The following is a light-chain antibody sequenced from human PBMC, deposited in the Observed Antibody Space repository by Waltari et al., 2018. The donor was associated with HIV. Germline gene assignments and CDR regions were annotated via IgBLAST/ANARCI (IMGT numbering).Light chain of an antibody. CDR2: ANS. CDR3: QSFDSSLNAYV. CDR1: SSNIGANFD. Sequence: QSVLTQAPSVSGAPGQRVTIPCTGSSSNIGANFDVHWYQLLPGSSPKLLIFANSNLPSAVPARFSGSKSGTSASLAITGLHPEDEAEYYCQSFDSSLNAYVFGTGTTVIVL. V-gene: IGLV1-40*01. J-gene: IGLJ1*01.